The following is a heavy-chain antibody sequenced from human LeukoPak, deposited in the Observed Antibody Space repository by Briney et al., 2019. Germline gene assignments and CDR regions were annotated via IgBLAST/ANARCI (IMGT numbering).Heavy chain of an antibody. V-gene: IGHV3-53*01. D-gene: IGHD4/OR15-4a*01. CDR2: IYSDNT. CDR3: ARRAGAYSHPYDY. Sequence: GGSLRLSCTVSGFTVSSNSMSWVRQAPGKGLEWVSFIYSDNTHYSDSVKGRFTISRDNSKNTLYLQMNSLRAEDTAVYYCARRAGAYSHPYDYWGQGTMVTVSS. CDR1: GFTVSSNS. J-gene: IGHJ3*01.